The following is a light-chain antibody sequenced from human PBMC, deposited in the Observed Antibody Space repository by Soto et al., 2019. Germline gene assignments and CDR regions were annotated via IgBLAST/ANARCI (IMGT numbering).Light chain of an antibody. V-gene: IGKV2-24*01. CDR1: QSLLRSDGTTY. CDR3: MQATQYPPYT. Sequence: DIVMTQTPLSSPVTLGQPASISCRSSQSLLRSDGTTYLSWLQQRPGQPPRLLIYSVSNRLSGVPDRFSGSGAGTDFTLRISRVEAEDVGVYYCMQATQYPPYTFGQGTKLEI. CDR2: SVS. J-gene: IGKJ2*01.